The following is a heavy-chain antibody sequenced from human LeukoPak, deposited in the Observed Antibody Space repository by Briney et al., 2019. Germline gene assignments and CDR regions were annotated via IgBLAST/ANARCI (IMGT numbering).Heavy chain of an antibody. D-gene: IGHD2-15*01. J-gene: IGHJ3*02. CDR3: AKEGMEYCSGGSCYDDEDAFDI. Sequence: GGSLRLSCAASGFTFSSYGMHWVRQSPGKGLEWVAVISYDGSNKYYADSVKGRFTISRDNSKNTLFLQMNSLRAEDTAVYYCAKEGMEYCSGGSCYDDEDAFDIWGQGTMVTVSS. CDR1: GFTFSSYG. CDR2: ISYDGSNK. V-gene: IGHV3-30*18.